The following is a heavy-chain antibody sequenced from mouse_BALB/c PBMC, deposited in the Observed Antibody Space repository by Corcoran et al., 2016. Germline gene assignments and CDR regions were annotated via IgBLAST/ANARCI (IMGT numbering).Heavy chain of an antibody. Sequence: EGHLQQYGSELVKPGATVTFSCTAPGFNLKDTYMQWLKKRSEHVLVRSGRIDPANGNTKYDPKFQGKATRTAYKSSNTAYLQLSSMTSEDTAVYYCARWDWYFDGWGARTTVTVSS. CDR1: GFNLKDTY. CDR3: ARWDWYFDG. V-gene: IGHV14-3*02. J-gene: IGHJ1*01. CDR2: IDPANGNT.